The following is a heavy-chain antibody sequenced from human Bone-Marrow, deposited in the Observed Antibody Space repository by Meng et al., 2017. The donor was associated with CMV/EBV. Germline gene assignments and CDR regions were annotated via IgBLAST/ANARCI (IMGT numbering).Heavy chain of an antibody. Sequence: ASVKVSCKSFGYTFTTYYMRWVRQAPGQGLEWMELINPSGGNSRYAQRFPGSVTMTRETSTSTVYMELSSLRSEDTALYYCARAGVRYLGARDYYYGMDVWGQGTTVTVSS. CDR1: GYTFTTYY. CDR2: INPSGGNS. CDR3: ARAGVRYLGARDYYYGMDV. D-gene: IGHD3-9*01. V-gene: IGHV1-46*01. J-gene: IGHJ6*02.